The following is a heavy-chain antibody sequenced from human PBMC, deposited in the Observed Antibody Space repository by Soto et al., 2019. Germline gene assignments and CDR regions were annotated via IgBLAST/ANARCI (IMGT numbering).Heavy chain of an antibody. CDR3: AREGGGSGSYNLYNWFDP. Sequence: LRLSCAASGFTFSSYAMHWVRQAPGKGLEWVAVISYDGSNKYYADSVKGRFTISRDNSKNTLYLQMNSLRAEDTAVYYCAREGGGSGSYNLYNWFDPWGQGTLVTVSS. CDR2: ISYDGSNK. CDR1: GFTFSSYA. J-gene: IGHJ5*02. D-gene: IGHD3-10*01. V-gene: IGHV3-30-3*01.